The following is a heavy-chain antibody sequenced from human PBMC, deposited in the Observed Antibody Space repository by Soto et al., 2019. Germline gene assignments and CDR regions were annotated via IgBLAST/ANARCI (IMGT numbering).Heavy chain of an antibody. D-gene: IGHD3-9*01. CDR2: IYYSGST. Sequence: SETLSLTCAVYGGSFSGYYWSWIRQPPGKGLEWIGYIYYSGSTYYNPSLKSRVTISLDTPKNQFSLKLSSVTAADTAVYYCARHPGYYDILTGYTTYYFDYRGQGILVTVSS. CDR3: ARHPGYYDILTGYTTYYFDY. V-gene: IGHV4-59*08. CDR1: GGSFSGYY. J-gene: IGHJ4*02.